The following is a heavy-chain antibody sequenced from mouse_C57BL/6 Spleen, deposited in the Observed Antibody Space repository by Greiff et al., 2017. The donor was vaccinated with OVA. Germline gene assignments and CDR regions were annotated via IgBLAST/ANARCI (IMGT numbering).Heavy chain of an antibody. CDR3: ASYSNYENYAMDY. CDR1: GYTFTDYN. CDR2: INPNNGGT. V-gene: IGHV1-22*01. D-gene: IGHD2-5*01. Sequence: EVQLQESGPELVKPGASVKMSCKASGYTFTDYNMHWVKQSHGKSFEWIGYINPNNGGTSYNQKFKGKATLTVNKSSSTAYMELRSLTSEDSAVYYCASYSNYENYAMDYWGQGTSVTVSS. J-gene: IGHJ4*01.